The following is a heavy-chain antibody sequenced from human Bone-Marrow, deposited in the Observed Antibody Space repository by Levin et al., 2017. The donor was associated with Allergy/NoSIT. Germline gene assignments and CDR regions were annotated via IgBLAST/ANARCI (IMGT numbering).Heavy chain of an antibody. CDR2: LKSKTDGGTT. V-gene: IGHV3-15*07. J-gene: IGHJ6*02. Sequence: GGSLRLSCAASNFSFINAWMNWVRQAPGKGLEWVGRLKSKTDGGTTDYAAPVKGRFTISRDDSNNMFFLQMNSLKMEDTAVYYCTTDPPVYGDDYFYYYGMGVWGQGTTVTVSS. CDR1: NFSFINAW. D-gene: IGHD1-14*01. CDR3: TTDPPVYGDDYFYYYGMGV.